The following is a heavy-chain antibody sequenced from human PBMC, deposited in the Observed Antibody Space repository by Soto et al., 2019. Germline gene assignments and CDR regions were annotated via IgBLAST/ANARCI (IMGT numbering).Heavy chain of an antibody. Sequence: KNEASVKVSCKAYGSTFSSYAISWVRQAPGQGLEWMGGIIPIFGTANYAQKFQGRVTITADESTSTAYMELSSLRSEDTAVYYCARGPPTPYIAAAGRFDYWGQGTLVTVSS. CDR1: GSTFSSYA. D-gene: IGHD6-13*01. CDR2: IIPIFGTA. CDR3: ARGPPTPYIAAAGRFDY. J-gene: IGHJ4*02. V-gene: IGHV1-69*13.